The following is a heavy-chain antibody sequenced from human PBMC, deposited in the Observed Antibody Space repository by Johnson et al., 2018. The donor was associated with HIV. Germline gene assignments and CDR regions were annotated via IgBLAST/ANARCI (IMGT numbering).Heavy chain of an antibody. J-gene: IGHJ3*02. CDR3: AKALSGWFDAFDI. Sequence: VQLVESGGALVQPGRSLRLTCAASGFTFDDYAMYWVRQAPGKGLEWVSGISWNSGIIGYVDSVKGRFTISRDNAKNSLYLQMNSLRAEDTALYYSAKALSGWFDAFDIWGQGTMVTVSS. D-gene: IGHD6-19*01. CDR1: GFTFDDYA. V-gene: IGHV3-9*01. CDR2: ISWNSGII.